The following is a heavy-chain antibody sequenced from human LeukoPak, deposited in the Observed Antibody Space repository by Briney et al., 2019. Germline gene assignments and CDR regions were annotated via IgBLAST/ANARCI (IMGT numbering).Heavy chain of an antibody. CDR3: VRDDSRYGGSPGY. J-gene: IGHJ4*02. Sequence: GGSLRLSCAASGFTFSMHWMSWVRQAPGRGLEWVANTKEDGSEKYYVDSVTGRFTISRDNAKNSLYLQMNSLRAEDTAVYYCVRDDSRYGGSPGYWGQGTLVIV. CDR1: GFTFSMHW. D-gene: IGHD1-26*01. CDR2: TKEDGSEK. V-gene: IGHV3-7*01.